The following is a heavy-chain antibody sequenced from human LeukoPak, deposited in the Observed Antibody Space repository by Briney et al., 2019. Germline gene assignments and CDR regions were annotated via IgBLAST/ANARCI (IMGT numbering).Heavy chain of an antibody. J-gene: IGHJ3*02. D-gene: IGHD3-3*01. Sequence: ASGKVSCKASGYTFTSYYMHWVRQAPGQGLEWMGIINPSGGSTSYAQKFQGRVTMTRDMSTSTVYMELSSLRSEDTAVYYCAREDDLDAFDIWGQGTMVTVSS. CDR2: INPSGGST. CDR1: GYTFTSYY. V-gene: IGHV1-46*01. CDR3: AREDDLDAFDI.